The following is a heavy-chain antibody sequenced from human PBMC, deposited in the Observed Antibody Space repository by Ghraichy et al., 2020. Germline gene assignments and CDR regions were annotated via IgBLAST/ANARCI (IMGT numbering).Heavy chain of an antibody. Sequence: GESLNISCAASGFTFRYYAINWVRQAPGKGLEWVSGISGRGTSPYYADSVKGRFTISRDNSKNTLDLQMSSLRAEDTAVYYCAKEGAGVSYYYYAMDAWGQGTTVTVSS. J-gene: IGHJ6*02. CDR3: AKEGAGVSYYYYAMDA. V-gene: IGHV3-23*01. CDR1: GFTFRYYA. CDR2: ISGRGTSP.